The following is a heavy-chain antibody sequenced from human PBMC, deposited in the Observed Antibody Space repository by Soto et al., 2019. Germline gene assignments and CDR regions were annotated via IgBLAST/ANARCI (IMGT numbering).Heavy chain of an antibody. J-gene: IGHJ5*02. Sequence: QLQLQESGPGLVKPSETLSLTCTVSGGSISSSTYYWGWLRQPPGKGLEWIGSIYYSGSTYYNPSLKSRVTISVDTSKNQFALKLSYVTAADTAVYYCASPKIAFYNWFDPWGQGTLVTVSS. CDR3: ASPKIAFYNWFDP. D-gene: IGHD3-3*02. CDR1: GGSISSSTYY. CDR2: IYYSGST. V-gene: IGHV4-39*01.